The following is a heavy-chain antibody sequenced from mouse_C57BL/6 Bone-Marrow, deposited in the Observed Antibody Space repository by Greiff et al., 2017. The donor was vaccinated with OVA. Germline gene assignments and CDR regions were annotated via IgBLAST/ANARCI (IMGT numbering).Heavy chain of an antibody. J-gene: IGHJ1*03. CDR2: ITHSGET. Sequence: VKLVESGPGLVKPSQSLFLTCSITGFPITSGYYWIWIRQSPGKPLEWMGYITHSGETFYNPSLQSPISITRETSKNQFFLQLNSVTTEDTAMYYCAGDRYYGGYFDVWGTGTTVTVSS. CDR3: AGDRYYGGYFDV. CDR1: GFPITSGYY. V-gene: IGHV12-3*01. D-gene: IGHD1-1*01.